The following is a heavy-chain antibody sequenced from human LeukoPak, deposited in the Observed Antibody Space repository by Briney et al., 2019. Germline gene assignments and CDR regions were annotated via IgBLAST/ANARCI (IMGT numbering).Heavy chain of an antibody. CDR3: TRVNTYCTNGVCYTTFDY. CDR2: ISWNSGSI. CDR1: GFPFDDYA. V-gene: IGHV3-9*01. J-gene: IGHJ4*02. Sequence: GGSLRLSCAVFGFPFDDYAMHWVRQAPGKGLEWVSGISWNSGSIGYADSVKGRFTISRDNAKNTLYLQMNSLRAEDTAVYYCTRVNTYCTNGVCYTTFDYWGQGSLVTVSS. D-gene: IGHD2-8*01.